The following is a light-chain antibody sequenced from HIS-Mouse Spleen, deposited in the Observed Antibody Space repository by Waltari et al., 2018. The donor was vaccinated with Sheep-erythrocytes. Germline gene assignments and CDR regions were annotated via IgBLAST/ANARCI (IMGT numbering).Light chain of an antibody. V-gene: IGKV3-20*01. CDR1: QSVSSSY. Sequence: EIVLTQSPGTLSLSPGERATLSCRASQSVSSSYLAWYQQKPGQAPRLLIYGASSRATGIPDRFSGSGSGTDFTLTIIRLEPEDFAVYYCQQYGSSPKFGQVTDLEIK. CDR2: GAS. CDR3: QQYGSSPK. J-gene: IGKJ2*01.